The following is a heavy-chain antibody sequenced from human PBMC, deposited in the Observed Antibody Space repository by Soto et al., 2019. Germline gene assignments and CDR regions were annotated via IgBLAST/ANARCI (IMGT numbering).Heavy chain of an antibody. CDR2: ISGSGGST. J-gene: IGHJ4*02. Sequence: GLSLRLSCAASGLTFSSYAMSWILQEPGKGLEWVSAISGSGGSTYYADSVKGRFTISRDNSKNTLYLQMNSLRAEDTAVYYCAKDGGIPDYYDSSGYPPDFDYLGQGSLVTVSS. D-gene: IGHD3-22*01. CDR1: GLTFSSYA. V-gene: IGHV3-23*01. CDR3: AKDGGIPDYYDSSGYPPDFDY.